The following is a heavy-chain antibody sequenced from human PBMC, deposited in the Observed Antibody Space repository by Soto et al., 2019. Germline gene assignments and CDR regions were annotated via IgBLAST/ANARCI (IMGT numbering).Heavy chain of an antibody. V-gene: IGHV4-59*01. CDR2: IYYSGST. Sequence: QVQLQESGPGLVKPSETLSLTCTVSGGSISSYYWSWIRQPPGKGLEWIGYIYYSGSTNYNPSLRSRVTRSVDTSKNQFSLKLSSVTAADTAVYYCARDGYSYGRTDAFDIWGQGTMVTVSS. CDR1: GGSISSYY. D-gene: IGHD5-18*01. CDR3: ARDGYSYGRTDAFDI. J-gene: IGHJ3*02.